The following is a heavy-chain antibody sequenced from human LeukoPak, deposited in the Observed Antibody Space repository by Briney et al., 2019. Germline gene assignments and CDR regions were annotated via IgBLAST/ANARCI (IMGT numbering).Heavy chain of an antibody. Sequence: GGSLRLSCAASGFTFSSYGMHWVRQAPGKGLEWVAFIRYDGSNKYYADSVKGRFTISRDNSKNTLYLQMNSLRAEDTAVYYCAKDNIAARHVPTAFDYWGQGTLVTVSS. J-gene: IGHJ4*02. CDR3: AKDNIAARHVPTAFDY. CDR1: GFTFSSYG. V-gene: IGHV3-30*02. D-gene: IGHD6-6*01. CDR2: IRYDGSNK.